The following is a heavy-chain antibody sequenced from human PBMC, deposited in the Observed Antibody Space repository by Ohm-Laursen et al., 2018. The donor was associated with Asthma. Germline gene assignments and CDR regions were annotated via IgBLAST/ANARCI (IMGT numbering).Heavy chain of an antibody. CDR1: GFTFSNAW. J-gene: IGHJ1*01. D-gene: IGHD3-10*01. V-gene: IGHV3-7*01. Sequence: SLRLSCAASGFTFSNAWMSWVRQLPGGSLEWVAKINPLGYEKYYMDSVRGRFTVSRDNAKNSLYLQMNSLRAEDTAVYYCARDVLRYYGSGSYLAEYFQHWGQGTLVTVSS. CDR3: ARDVLRYYGSGSYLAEYFQH. CDR2: INPLGYEK.